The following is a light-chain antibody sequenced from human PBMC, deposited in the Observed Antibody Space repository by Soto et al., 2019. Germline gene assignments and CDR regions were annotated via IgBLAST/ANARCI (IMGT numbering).Light chain of an antibody. CDR2: LNSDGSH. CDR3: QTWGTGIQV. V-gene: IGLV4-69*01. CDR1: SGHSSYS. J-gene: IGLJ2*01. Sequence: QPVLTQSPSASASLGVSVKLTCTLSSGHSSYSIAWHQQQPEKGPRYLMKLNSDGSHSKGDGIPDRFSGSSSGAERYLTSSSLQSEDEADYYCQTWGTGIQVFGGGTKLTVL.